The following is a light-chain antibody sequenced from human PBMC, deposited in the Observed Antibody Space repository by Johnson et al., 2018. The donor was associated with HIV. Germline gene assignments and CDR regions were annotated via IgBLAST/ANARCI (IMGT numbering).Light chain of an antibody. V-gene: IGLV1-51*01. CDR1: SSNIGHNY. J-gene: IGLJ1*01. CDR3: GKWDSSLRAEV. CDR2: DNN. Sequence: SVLTQPPSVSAAPGQKVTISCSGSSSNIGHNYLSWYQQLPGTAPKLLIYDNNNRTSGIPNRFSGSTSGTSATLGITALPPGDEPDYYCGKWDSSLRAEVFGTGTKVTVL.